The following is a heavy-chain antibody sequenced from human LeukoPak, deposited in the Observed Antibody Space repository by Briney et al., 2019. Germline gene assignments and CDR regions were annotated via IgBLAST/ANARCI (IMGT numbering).Heavy chain of an antibody. CDR3: ASQRITIFGVVIGMDV. Sequence: SETLSLTCGVTGYSISSNKWWGWIRQPPGKGLEWIGYIYYSGSTNYNPSLKSRVTMSVDTSKNQFSLKLSSVTAADTAVYYCASQRITIFGVVIGMDVWGKGTTVTVSS. J-gene: IGHJ6*04. V-gene: IGHV4-28*01. CDR2: IYYSGST. CDR1: GYSISSNKW. D-gene: IGHD3-3*01.